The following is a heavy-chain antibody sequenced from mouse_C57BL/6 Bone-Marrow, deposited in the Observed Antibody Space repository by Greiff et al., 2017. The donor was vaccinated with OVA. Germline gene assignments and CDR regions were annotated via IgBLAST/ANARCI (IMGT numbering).Heavy chain of an antibody. CDR2: IDPSDSYT. CDR3: AREGNYYGSSYDY. Sequence: QVQLQQPGAELVMPGASVKLSCKASGYTFTSYWMHWVKQRPGQGLEWIGEIDPSDSYTNYNQKFKGKSTLTVDKSSRTAYMQLSSLTSEDSAVYYCAREGNYYGSSYDYWGQGTTLTVSS. CDR1: GYTFTSYW. J-gene: IGHJ2*01. V-gene: IGHV1-69*01. D-gene: IGHD1-1*01.